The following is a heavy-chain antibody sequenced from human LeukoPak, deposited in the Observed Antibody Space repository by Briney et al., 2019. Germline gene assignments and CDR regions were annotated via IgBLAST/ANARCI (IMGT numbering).Heavy chain of an antibody. CDR2: IYHDGRI. J-gene: IGHJ4*02. D-gene: IGHD1-20*01. CDR1: GYSITNGYY. Sequence: SETLSLTCTVSGYSITNGYYWGWTRQPPGRGLEWIGSIYHDGRIDYNPSLKSRVTISRDTSNDQFSLKLSSVAAADTAMYYCARDTSPGITGTYWGQGTVVTVSS. CDR3: ARDTSPGITGTY. V-gene: IGHV4-38-2*02.